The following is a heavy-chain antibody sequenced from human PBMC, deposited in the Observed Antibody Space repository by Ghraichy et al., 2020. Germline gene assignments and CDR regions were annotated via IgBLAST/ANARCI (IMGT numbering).Heavy chain of an antibody. V-gene: IGHV3-30*01. CDR2: ISDDGSIK. Sequence: GESLNISCAASGFIFRSHAVHWVRQAPGKGLQWVAFISDDGSIKDYADSVKGRFTVSRDNPRNTLFLQMDSLTTEDAAMYFCARDPGRGRGEFNWFDLWGQGTLVTVSS. CDR3: ARDPGRGRGEFNWFDL. D-gene: IGHD3-16*01. J-gene: IGHJ5*02. CDR1: GFIFRSHA.